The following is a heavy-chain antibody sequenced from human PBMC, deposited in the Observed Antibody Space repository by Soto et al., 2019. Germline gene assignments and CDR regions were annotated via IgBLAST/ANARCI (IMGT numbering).Heavy chain of an antibody. CDR3: ARDHYGPGWFDP. Sequence: QVQLVESGGGLVKPGGSLRLSCAASGFTFSDYYMSWIRQAPGKGLEWVSYISSSSSYTNYADSVKGRFTISRDNAKNSLYMQMNSLRAEDTAVYYCARDHYGPGWFDPWGQGTLVTVSS. V-gene: IGHV3-11*05. CDR1: GFTFSDYY. CDR2: ISSSSSYT. J-gene: IGHJ5*02. D-gene: IGHD3-10*01.